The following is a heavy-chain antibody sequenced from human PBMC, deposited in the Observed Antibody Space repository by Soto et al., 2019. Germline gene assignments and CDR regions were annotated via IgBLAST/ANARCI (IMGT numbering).Heavy chain of an antibody. Sequence: ASVKVSCKASGYTFTASYMHWVRQASGQGLEWMGWINPSSGDTTYAQNFQGRVIMTRDRSTGTAYMELSSLTSDDTAVYYCARDRSLGANWFDPWGQGSLVTVSS. CDR2: INPSSGDT. CDR1: GYTFTASY. CDR3: ARDRSLGANWFDP. D-gene: IGHD3-10*01. V-gene: IGHV1-2*02. J-gene: IGHJ5*02.